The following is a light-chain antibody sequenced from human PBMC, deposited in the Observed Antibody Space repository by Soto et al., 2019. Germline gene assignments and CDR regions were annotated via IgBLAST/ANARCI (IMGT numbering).Light chain of an antibody. CDR3: QQYGSSGT. J-gene: IGKJ1*01. Sequence: EIVLTQSPATLSLSPGERATLSCRASQSVSSNLAWYQQKPGQVPRLLIYDASNRATGIPARFSGSGSGTDFTLTISSLEPEDYAVYYCQQYGSSGTFGQGTKVEIK. V-gene: IGKV3-11*01. CDR1: QSVSSN. CDR2: DAS.